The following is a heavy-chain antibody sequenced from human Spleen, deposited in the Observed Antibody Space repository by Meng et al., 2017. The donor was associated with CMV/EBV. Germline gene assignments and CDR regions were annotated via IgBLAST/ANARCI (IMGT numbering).Heavy chain of an antibody. D-gene: IGHD6-13*01. Sequence: GESLKISCAASGFNFSSYSMNWVRQAPGKGLEWVSYISSSSTIYYADSVKGRFTISRDNAKNSLYLQMNSLRAEDTAVYYCARGDSSSWYPHFDYWGQGTLVTVSS. CDR3: ARGDSSSWYPHFDY. J-gene: IGHJ4*02. V-gene: IGHV3-48*04. CDR1: GFNFSSYS. CDR2: ISSSSTI.